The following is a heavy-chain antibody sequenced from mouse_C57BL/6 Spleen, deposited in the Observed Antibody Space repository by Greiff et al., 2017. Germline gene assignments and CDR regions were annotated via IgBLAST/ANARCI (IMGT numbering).Heavy chain of an antibody. CDR1: GYTFTSYW. CDR3: ARGIYDGHYFDY. V-gene: IGHV1-64*01. J-gene: IGHJ2*01. CDR2: IHPNSGST. D-gene: IGHD2-3*01. Sequence: QVQLKQPGAELVKPGASVKLSCKASGYTFTSYWMHWVKQRPGQGLEWIGMIHPNSGSTNYNEKFKSKATLTVDKSSSTAYMQLSSLTSEDSAVYYCARGIYDGHYFDYWGQGTTLTVSS.